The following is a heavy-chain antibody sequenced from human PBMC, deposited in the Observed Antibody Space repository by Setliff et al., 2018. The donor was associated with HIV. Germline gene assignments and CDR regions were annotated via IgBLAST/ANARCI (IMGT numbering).Heavy chain of an antibody. D-gene: IGHD2-8*01. V-gene: IGHV4-4*07. CDR2: LDTDGTT. Sequence: SETLSLTCNVSGTSIRDKSWSWIRQPAGKGLEWIGHLDTDGTTEYNPSLNSRVTIFLELSKNQVSLILTSVTAADTAIYYCARNFLYSTFFSSPGPGGSNYWGQGILVTSPQ. J-gene: IGHJ4*02. CDR1: GTSIRDKS. CDR3: ARNFLYSTFFSSPGPGGSNY.